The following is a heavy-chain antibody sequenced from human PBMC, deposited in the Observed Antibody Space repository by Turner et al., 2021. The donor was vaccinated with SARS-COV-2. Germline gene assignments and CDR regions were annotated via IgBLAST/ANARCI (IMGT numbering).Heavy chain of an antibody. D-gene: IGHD2-2*01. V-gene: IGHV3-53*02. CDR1: GFTVSSNY. J-gene: IGHJ6*02. Sequence: EVQLVETGGGLIQPGGSLRLSCAASGFTVSSNYMSWVRQAQGKGLGWVSVISSGGSTYYADSVKGRFTISRDKSKNTLYLQMNSLGAEDTAVYYCARGGEYQLLHYYGMDVWGQGTTVTVSS. CDR3: ARGGEYQLLHYYGMDV. CDR2: ISSGGST.